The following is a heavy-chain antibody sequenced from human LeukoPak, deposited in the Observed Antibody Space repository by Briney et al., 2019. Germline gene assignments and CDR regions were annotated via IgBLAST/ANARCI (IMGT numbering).Heavy chain of an antibody. CDR1: GFTFSSYG. V-gene: IGHV3-30*02. D-gene: IGHD4/OR15-4a*01. CDR2: IRYDGSNK. J-gene: IGHJ4*02. CDR3: AKVKKGPPTVLPPAFDY. Sequence: GGSLRLSCAASGFTFSSYGIHWVRQAPGKGLEWVAFIRYDGSNKYYADSVKGRFTISRDNSKNTLFLQMNSLRVEDTAVYYCAKVKKGPPTVLPPAFDYGGQEPLVPVP.